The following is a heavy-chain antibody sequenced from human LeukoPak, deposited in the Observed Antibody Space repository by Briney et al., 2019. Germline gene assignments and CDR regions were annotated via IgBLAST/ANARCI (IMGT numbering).Heavy chain of an antibody. CDR1: GYTFTSYD. CDR2: MNPNSGNT. V-gene: IGHV1-8*01. J-gene: IGHJ4*02. Sequence: GASVKVSCKASGYTFTSYDINWVRQATGQGLKWMGWMNPNSGNTGYAQKFQGRVTMTRNTSISTAYMELSSLRSEDTAVYYCARASRRFGKSFDYWGQGTLVTVSS. CDR3: ARASRRFGKSFDY. D-gene: IGHD3-10*01.